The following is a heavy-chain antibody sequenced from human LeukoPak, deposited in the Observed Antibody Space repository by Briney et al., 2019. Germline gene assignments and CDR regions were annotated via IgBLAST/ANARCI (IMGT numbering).Heavy chain of an antibody. CDR2: VSSSGSTI. CDR3: ARGSITVAGGHYYYGLDV. Sequence: GGSLRLSCAVSGFTFSSYSMNWVRQAPGKGLEWVSYVSSSGSTIYYADSVMGRFTISRDNAKNSLYLQMNSLRAEDTGVYYCARGSITVAGGHYYYGLDVWGQGTTVTVSS. D-gene: IGHD6-19*01. V-gene: IGHV3-48*01. CDR1: GFTFSSYS. J-gene: IGHJ6*02.